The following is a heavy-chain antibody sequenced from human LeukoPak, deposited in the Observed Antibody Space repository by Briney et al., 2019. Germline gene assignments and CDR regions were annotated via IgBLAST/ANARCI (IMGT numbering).Heavy chain of an antibody. CDR1: GYTFTSYD. CDR2: MNPNSGNT. D-gene: IGHD4-17*01. V-gene: IGHV1-8*01. Sequence: ASVKVSCKASGYTFTSYDINWVRQATGQGLEWMGWMNPNSGNTGYAQKFQGRVTMTRNTSISTAYMELSSLRSEDTAVYYCARGPDYGDPRHFQHWGQGTLVTVSP. J-gene: IGHJ1*01. CDR3: ARGPDYGDPRHFQH.